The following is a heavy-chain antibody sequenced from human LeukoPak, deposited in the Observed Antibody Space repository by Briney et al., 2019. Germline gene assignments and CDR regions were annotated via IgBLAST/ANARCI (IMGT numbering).Heavy chain of an antibody. CDR2: ISNDGSNK. Sequence: GGSLRLSCVASGFTFSSYGMHWVRQAPGKGLEWVAVISNDGSNKYYADSVKGRFTISRDNSKNTLYLQMNSLRAEDTAVYFCARERNGVFDHWGQGTLVTVSS. CDR1: GFTFSSYG. V-gene: IGHV3-30*03. J-gene: IGHJ4*02. CDR3: ARERNGVFDH. D-gene: IGHD3-10*01.